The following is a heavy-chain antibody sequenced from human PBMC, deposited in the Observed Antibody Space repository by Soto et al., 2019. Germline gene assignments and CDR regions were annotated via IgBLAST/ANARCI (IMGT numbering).Heavy chain of an antibody. CDR1: GGSLRSGGYY. J-gene: IGHJ6*02. V-gene: IGHV4-31*03. CDR2: IYYSGNT. CDR3: ARDRLMATAGTARHYFGLDV. Sequence: SETLSLTCTVSGGSLRSGGYYWGWVRQNPRRGLEWIGNIYYSGNTYYNPSLKSRLTISVDTSKNQFSLNLSAVTAADTAVYYCARDRLMATAGTARHYFGLDVWGQGTTVTVSS. D-gene: IGHD5-18*01.